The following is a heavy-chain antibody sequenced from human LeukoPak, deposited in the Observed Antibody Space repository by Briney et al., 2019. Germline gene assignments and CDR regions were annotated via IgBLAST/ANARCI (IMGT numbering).Heavy chain of an antibody. Sequence: SETLSLTCTVSGGSISSYYWSWIRQPPGKGLEWIGYIYYSGSTNYNPSLKGRVTISVDTSKNQFSLKLSSVTAADTAVYYCARLMRITMMEDAFDIWGQGTMVTVSS. V-gene: IGHV4-59*01. J-gene: IGHJ3*02. CDR3: ARLMRITMMEDAFDI. D-gene: IGHD3-22*01. CDR2: IYYSGST. CDR1: GGSISSYY.